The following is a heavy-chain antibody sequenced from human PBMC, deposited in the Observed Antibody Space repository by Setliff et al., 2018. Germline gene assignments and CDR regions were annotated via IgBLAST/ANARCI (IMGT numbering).Heavy chain of an antibody. J-gene: IGHJ4*02. CDR2: LNPNISAT. CDR1: GFTFINYD. V-gene: IGHV1-8*01. D-gene: IGHD1-26*01. CDR3: ARGVGAMGDY. Sequence: GESLKISCKGSGFTFINYDINWVRQATGQGLEWMGWLNPNISATFYAPKFQGRVTMTRDTSTSTFYMELSSLRSEDTAVYYCARGVGAMGDYWGQGTLVTSPQ.